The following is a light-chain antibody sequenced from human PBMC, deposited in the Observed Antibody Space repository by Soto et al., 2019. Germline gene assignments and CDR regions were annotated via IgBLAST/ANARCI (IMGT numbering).Light chain of an antibody. J-gene: IGLJ1*01. V-gene: IGLV1-44*01. Sequence: SVLTQPPSASGTPGQRVIISCSGSSSNIGSNTVNWYQHLPGTAPKLLIYSNNQRPSGVPDRFSGSKSGTSASLAISGLQSEDEADYYCAAWDDSLNGYVFGTGTKVTVL. CDR1: SSNIGSNT. CDR3: AAWDDSLNGYV. CDR2: SNN.